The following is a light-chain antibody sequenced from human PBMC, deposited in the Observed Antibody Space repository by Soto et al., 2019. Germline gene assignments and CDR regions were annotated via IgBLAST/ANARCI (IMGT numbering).Light chain of an antibody. CDR2: GAS. V-gene: IGKV1-9*01. Sequence: DVQLTQSPSFLSASVGDRVTFTCRASQDINSYLAWYQQKPGKAPKLLIYGASRLQNGVTSRFSGSGSATEFTLTVSSLQPEDFATYYCQQLNSYPTFGGGTKVEIK. CDR3: QQLNSYPT. J-gene: IGKJ4*01. CDR1: QDINSY.